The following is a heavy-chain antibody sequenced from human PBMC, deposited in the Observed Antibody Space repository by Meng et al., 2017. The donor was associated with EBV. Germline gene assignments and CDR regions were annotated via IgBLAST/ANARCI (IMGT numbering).Heavy chain of an antibody. V-gene: IGHV1-69*01. J-gene: IGHJ4*02. D-gene: IGHD3-10*01. CDR3: ASESGRGYTPDY. CDR1: GGPFRTYA. CDR2: FLPTLGAP. Sequence: VLLVQSAAEVKKPGSSVKVSCKASGGPFRTYAISWVRQAPGQGLEWLGGFLPTLGAPNYAQKFHGRVSITADESTSTHYMDLSSLRSEDTAVYYCASESGRGYTPDYWGQGTLVTVSS.